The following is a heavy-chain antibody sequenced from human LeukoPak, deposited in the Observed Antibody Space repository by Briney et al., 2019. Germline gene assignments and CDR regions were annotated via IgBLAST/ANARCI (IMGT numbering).Heavy chain of an antibody. CDR1: GGTFSSYA. Sequence: ASVKVSCKASGGTFSSYAISWVRQAPGQGLEWMGWISAYNGNTNYAQKLQGRVTMTTDTSTTTAYMEVRSLRSDDTAVYYCARDGHTAMVMFGYWGQGTLVTVSS. V-gene: IGHV1-18*01. CDR2: ISAYNGNT. J-gene: IGHJ4*02. D-gene: IGHD5-18*01. CDR3: ARDGHTAMVMFGY.